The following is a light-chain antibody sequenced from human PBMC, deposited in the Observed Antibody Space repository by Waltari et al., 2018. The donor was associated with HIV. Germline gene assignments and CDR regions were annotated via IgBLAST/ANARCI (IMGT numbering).Light chain of an antibody. Sequence: VLTQSPGTMSVSPGDRATPSCRASQRIDTTSLSWYQQKPGQAPRLVIYGASTRASGIPPRFSGSGSGTDFTLTISSLQPEDFASYYCLQDYNLPGAFGQGTRVEIK. V-gene: IGKV3D-7*01. J-gene: IGKJ1*01. CDR2: GAS. CDR1: QRIDTTS. CDR3: LQDYNLPGA.